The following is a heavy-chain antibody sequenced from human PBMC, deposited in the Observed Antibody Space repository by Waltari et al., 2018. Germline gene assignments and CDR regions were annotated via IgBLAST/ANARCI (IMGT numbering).Heavy chain of an antibody. Sequence: EVQLLESGGGLVQPGGSLRLSCPASGFTSVTHAINWVRQAPGKGLEWVSSISGSDATYYADSVKGRFTISRDYSDNTVYLQMDSLRADDTAVYFCAKPFYNWDDPLHSWGQGTPVTVSS. D-gene: IGHD1-20*01. CDR1: GFTSVTHA. CDR3: AKPFYNWDDPLHS. CDR2: ISGSDAT. J-gene: IGHJ1*01. V-gene: IGHV3-23*01.